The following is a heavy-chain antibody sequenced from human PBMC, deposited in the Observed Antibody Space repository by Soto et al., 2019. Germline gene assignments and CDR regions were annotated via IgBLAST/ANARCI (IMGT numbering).Heavy chain of an antibody. Sequence: ASVKVSCKASGYTFTGYYMHWVRQAPGQGLEWMGWINPNSGGTNYAQKFQGWVTMTRDTSISTAYMELSRLRSDDTAVYYCAREEIYSSSCFHPWGQGTLVTSPQ. CDR2: INPNSGGT. D-gene: IGHD6-13*01. J-gene: IGHJ5*02. CDR1: GYTFTGYY. CDR3: AREEIYSSSCFHP. V-gene: IGHV1-2*04.